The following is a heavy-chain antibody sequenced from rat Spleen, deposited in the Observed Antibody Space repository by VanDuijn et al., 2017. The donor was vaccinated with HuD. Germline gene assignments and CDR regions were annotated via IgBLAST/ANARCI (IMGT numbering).Heavy chain of an antibody. Sequence: QVQLRESGPGLVQPSETLSLTCTVSGISLNIHGVNWVRQPPGKGLEWMGTIWNDGSTDYNSALKSRLSISRDTSKSQVFLKINSLQTGDTAIYLCASSPFGGYSDPLFEYWGQGVMVTVSS. CDR1: GISLNIHG. CDR3: ASSPFGGYSDPLFEY. J-gene: IGHJ2*01. D-gene: IGHD1-11*01. V-gene: IGHV2-70*01. CDR2: IWNDGST.